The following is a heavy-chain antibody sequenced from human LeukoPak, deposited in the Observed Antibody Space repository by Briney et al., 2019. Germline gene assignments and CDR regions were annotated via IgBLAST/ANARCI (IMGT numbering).Heavy chain of an antibody. J-gene: IGHJ6*03. CDR3: ATTPNTVTSGGYMYD. CDR1: GDTFTNYG. Sequence: ASVTVSCKASGDTFTNYGISWVRQAPGQGLEWMGWISAYNGNTNYAEKLQGRVTMTTDTSTSTAYMELRSLRSDHTAVYYCATTPNTVTSGGYMYDWGKGTTVTVSS. D-gene: IGHD4-11*01. V-gene: IGHV1-18*01. CDR2: ISAYNGNT.